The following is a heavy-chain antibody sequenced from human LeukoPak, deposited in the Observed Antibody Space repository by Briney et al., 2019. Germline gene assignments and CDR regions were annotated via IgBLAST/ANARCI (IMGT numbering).Heavy chain of an antibody. D-gene: IGHD6-19*01. CDR2: IYYSGST. V-gene: IGHV4-59*01. CDR3: ARAETYSSGWYDPFFDY. Sequence: PSETLSLTCTVSGGSISSYYWSWIRQPPGKGLEWIGYIYYSGSTNYNPSLKSRVTISVDTSKNQFSLKLSSVTAADTAVYYCARAETYSSGWYDPFFDYWGQGTLVTVST. CDR1: GGSISSYY. J-gene: IGHJ4*02.